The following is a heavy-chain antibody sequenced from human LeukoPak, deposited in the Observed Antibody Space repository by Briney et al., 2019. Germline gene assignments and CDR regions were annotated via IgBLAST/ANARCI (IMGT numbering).Heavy chain of an antibody. CDR3: ARDNPHNYYDSSGYSYWYFDL. D-gene: IGHD3-22*01. CDR2: IYYSGST. Sequence: PSETLSLTCTVSGGSISSYYWSWIRQPPGKGLEWIGYIYYSGSTNYNPSLKSRVTISVDTSQNQFSLKLSSVTAADTAVYYCARDNPHNYYDSSGYSYWYFDLWGRGTLVTVSS. CDR1: GGSISSYY. V-gene: IGHV4-59*01. J-gene: IGHJ2*01.